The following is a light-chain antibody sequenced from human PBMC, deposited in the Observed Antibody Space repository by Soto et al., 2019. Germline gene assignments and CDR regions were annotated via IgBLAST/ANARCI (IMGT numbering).Light chain of an antibody. CDR2: GTS. Sequence: VLTQSPGTLSLSPGERAAISCRASQSISRSYLAWYQHKPGQAPRLLIYGTSSRATGIPHRFSGSGSGTDFTLTISRLEPEDCGVYYCQQYDGSPPYTFGQGTRLEIK. CDR1: QSISRSY. J-gene: IGKJ2*01. V-gene: IGKV3-20*01. CDR3: QQYDGSPPYT.